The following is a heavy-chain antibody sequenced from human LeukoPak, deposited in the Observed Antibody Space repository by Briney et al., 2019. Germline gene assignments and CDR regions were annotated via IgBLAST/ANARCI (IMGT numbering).Heavy chain of an antibody. Sequence: SETLSLTCTVSGGSISSYYWSWIRQPAGKGLEWIGRIYTSGSTNYNPSLKSRVTISVDKSKNQFSLKLSSVTAEDTAVYYCARDPRSIVLGYYYYYMDVWGKGTTVTVSS. CDR2: IYTSGST. J-gene: IGHJ6*03. CDR3: ARDPRSIVLGYYYYYMDV. D-gene: IGHD2/OR15-2a*01. V-gene: IGHV4-4*07. CDR1: GGSISSYY.